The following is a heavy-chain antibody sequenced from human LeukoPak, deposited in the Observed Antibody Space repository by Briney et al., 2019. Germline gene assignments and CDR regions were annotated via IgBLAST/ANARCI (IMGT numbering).Heavy chain of an antibody. CDR3: ARGMAPTGNPNWFDP. V-gene: IGHV3-33*01. CDR2: IWSDRNYT. CDR1: GLTFSRYG. J-gene: IGHJ5*02. D-gene: IGHD6-13*01. Sequence: PGGSLRLSCAASGLTFSRYGIHWVRQAPGKGLEWVAVIWSDRNYTYYADSVEGRFTISRDNSKSTLYLQMNSLRAEDTAVYYCARGMAPTGNPNWFDPWGQGTLVTVSS.